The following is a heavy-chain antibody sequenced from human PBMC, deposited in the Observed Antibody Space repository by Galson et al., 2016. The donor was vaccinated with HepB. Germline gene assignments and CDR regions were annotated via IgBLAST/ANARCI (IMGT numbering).Heavy chain of an antibody. V-gene: IGHV3-30*18. CDR1: GFTFGSYG. J-gene: IGHJ6*04. D-gene: IGHD2-15*01. Sequence: SMRLSCAASGFTFGSYGMHWVRQAPGKGLEWVAVISYDGSNKYYADSVKGRFTISRDNSKRTLYLQMNSLRAEDTAVYYCAKELVVVVLHYGMDVWGRGTTVTVSS. CDR3: AKELVVVVLHYGMDV. CDR2: ISYDGSNK.